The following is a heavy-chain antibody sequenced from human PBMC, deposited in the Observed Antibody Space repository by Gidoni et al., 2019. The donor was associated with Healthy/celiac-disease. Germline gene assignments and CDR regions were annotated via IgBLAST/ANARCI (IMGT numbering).Heavy chain of an antibody. D-gene: IGHD2-21*01. V-gene: IGHV1-69*01. J-gene: IGHJ4*02. CDR1: GGTFSSYA. Sequence: QVQLGQSGAEVKKTGSSVKVSCKAAGGTFSSYAISWVRQAPGPGLEWMGGIIPIFGTANSAQTFQGRVPIPAAASTSTASMELSSLRSEVTAVYYCARDPIASAYCGGVCYSGAGTFDYWGQGTLVTVSS. CDR3: ARDPIASAYCGGVCYSGAGTFDY. CDR2: IIPIFGTA.